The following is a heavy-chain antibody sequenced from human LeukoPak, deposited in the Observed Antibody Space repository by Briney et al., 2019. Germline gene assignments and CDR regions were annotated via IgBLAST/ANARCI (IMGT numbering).Heavy chain of an antibody. D-gene: IGHD2-15*01. V-gene: IGHV4-39*07. Sequence: SETLSLTCTVSGGSISSSSYYWGWIRQPPGKGLEWIGSIYYSGSTYYNPSLKSRVTISVDTSKNQFSLKLSSVTAADTAVYYCARDPEYCSGGSCPPYGMDVWGQGTTVTVSS. CDR3: ARDPEYCSGGSCPPYGMDV. CDR1: GGSISSSSYY. CDR2: IYYSGST. J-gene: IGHJ6*02.